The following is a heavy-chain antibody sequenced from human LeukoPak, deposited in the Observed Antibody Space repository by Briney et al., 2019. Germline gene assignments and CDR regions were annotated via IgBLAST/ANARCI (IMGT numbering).Heavy chain of an antibody. CDR1: GGTFSSSA. Sequence: SAKVSCKASGGTFSSSAISWVRQAPGQGLEWMGRIIPIFGTANSAQTFQGRVTITTDESTSTAYVELSSLRSEDTAVYYCARDSRSGYSSSWYPNYYYYYYMDVWGKGTTVTVSS. CDR3: ARDSRSGYSSSWYPNYYYYYYMDV. D-gene: IGHD6-13*01. V-gene: IGHV1-69*05. J-gene: IGHJ6*03. CDR2: IIPIFGTA.